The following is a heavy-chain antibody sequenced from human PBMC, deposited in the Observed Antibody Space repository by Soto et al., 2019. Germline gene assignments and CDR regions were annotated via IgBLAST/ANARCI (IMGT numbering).Heavy chain of an antibody. Sequence: EVQLVESGGGLVQPGRSLRLSCIASGFNFNDHRMHWVRQAPGKGLEWVSGITWHSDGMGYADSVKGRFTISRDNAKNSLYLQMNSLRVEDTALYYCAKEDSGFSGYMDVWGKGTTVTVSS. D-gene: IGHD3-10*01. CDR1: GFNFNDHR. J-gene: IGHJ6*03. CDR3: AKEDSGFSGYMDV. V-gene: IGHV3-9*01. CDR2: ITWHSDGM.